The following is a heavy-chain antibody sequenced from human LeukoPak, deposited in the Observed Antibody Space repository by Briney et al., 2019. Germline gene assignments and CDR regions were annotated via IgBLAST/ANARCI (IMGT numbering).Heavy chain of an antibody. CDR1: GYTFTSYG. J-gene: IGHJ5*02. Sequence: ASVKVSCKASGYTFTSYGISWVRQAPGQGLEWMGWISAYNGNTNYAQKLQGRVTMTTDTSTSTAYMELRSLRSDDTAVYYCARYSGSYLSYNWFDPWGQGTQVTVSS. V-gene: IGHV1-18*01. D-gene: IGHD1-26*01. CDR2: ISAYNGNT. CDR3: ARYSGSYLSYNWFDP.